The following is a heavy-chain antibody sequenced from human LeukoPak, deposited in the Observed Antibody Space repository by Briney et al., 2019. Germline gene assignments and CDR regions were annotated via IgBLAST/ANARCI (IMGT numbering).Heavy chain of an antibody. CDR3: AKGEVGATLPDY. CDR2: ISGSGGST. D-gene: IGHD1-26*01. V-gene: IGHV3-23*01. CDR1: GFAFSSYE. J-gene: IGHJ4*02. Sequence: GGSLRLSCAASGFAFSSYEMNWVRQAPGKGLEWVSAISGSGGSTYYADSVKGRFTISRDNSKNTLYLQMNSLRAEDTAVYYCAKGEVGATLPDYWGQGTLVTVSS.